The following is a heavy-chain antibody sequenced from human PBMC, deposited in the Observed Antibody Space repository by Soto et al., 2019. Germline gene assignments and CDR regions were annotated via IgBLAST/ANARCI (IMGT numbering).Heavy chain of an antibody. J-gene: IGHJ4*02. CDR2: IKQDGSEK. V-gene: IGHV3-7*01. CDR1: GFTFSSYW. Sequence: EVQLVESGGGLVQPGGALRLSCAASGFTFSSYWMNGVRQAPGKGLECVANIKQDGSEKDYVDSVKGRFTISRDNTKTSHYQQMNRLRADDTAGYYCARKQLQVVIPDYRAKGTLVTVSS. CDR3: ARKQLQVVIPDY. D-gene: IGHD2-2*01.